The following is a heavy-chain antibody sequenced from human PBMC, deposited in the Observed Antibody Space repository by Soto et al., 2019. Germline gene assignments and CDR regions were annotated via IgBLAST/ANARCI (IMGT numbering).Heavy chain of an antibody. V-gene: IGHV3-23*01. CDR1: GFTFSSYA. CDR3: AKDRNWMTTVPD. Sequence: EVQLLESGGGLVQPGWSLRLSCAASGFTFSSYAMSWVRQAPGKGLEWVSAISGSGGSTYYADSVKGRFTISRDNSQNTLYLQMNSLRAEDTAVYYCAKDRNWMTTVPDWGQGTLVTVSS. D-gene: IGHD4-17*01. CDR2: ISGSGGST. J-gene: IGHJ4*02.